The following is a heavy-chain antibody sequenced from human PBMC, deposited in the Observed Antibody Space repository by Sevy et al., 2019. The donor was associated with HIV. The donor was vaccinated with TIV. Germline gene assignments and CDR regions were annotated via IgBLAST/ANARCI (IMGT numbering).Heavy chain of an antibody. Sequence: GGSLILSCAASGFTFSSYWMHWVRHAPGKGLVWVSRINSDGSSTSYADSVKGRFTISRDNAKNTLYLQMNSLRAEDTAVYYCARPLFGTGPANFDYWGQGTLVTVSS. V-gene: IGHV3-74*01. D-gene: IGHD3-16*01. CDR2: INSDGSST. CDR3: ARPLFGTGPANFDY. J-gene: IGHJ4*02. CDR1: GFTFSSYW.